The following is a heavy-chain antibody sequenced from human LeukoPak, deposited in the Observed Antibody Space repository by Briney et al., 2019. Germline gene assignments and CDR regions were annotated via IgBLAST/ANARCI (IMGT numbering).Heavy chain of an antibody. CDR3: AKDQTWLRGDWGFNGDWYFDL. CDR1: GFTFSSYG. D-gene: IGHD2-21*02. Sequence: GGSLRLSCAASGFTFSSYGMHWVRQAPGKGLEWVAVISYDGSNKYYADSVKGRFTISRDDSKNTLYLQMNSLSAEDTAVYYCAKDQTWLRGDWGFNGDWYFDLWGRGTLVTVSS. J-gene: IGHJ2*01. CDR2: ISYDGSNK. V-gene: IGHV3-30*18.